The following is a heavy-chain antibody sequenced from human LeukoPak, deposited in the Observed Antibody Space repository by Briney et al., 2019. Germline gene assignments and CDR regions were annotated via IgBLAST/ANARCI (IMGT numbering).Heavy chain of an antibody. J-gene: IGHJ6*02. D-gene: IGHD3-3*01. V-gene: IGHV3-48*03. CDR2: ISSSGSTI. Sequence: GGSLRLSCAASGFTFSSYEMNWVRQAPGKGLEWVSYISSSGSTIYYADSVKGRFTISRDNAKNSLYLQMNSLRAEDTAVYYCARVEADITIFGVVISYYYYGMDVWGQGTTVTVSS. CDR3: ARVEADITIFGVVISYYYYGMDV. CDR1: GFTFSSYE.